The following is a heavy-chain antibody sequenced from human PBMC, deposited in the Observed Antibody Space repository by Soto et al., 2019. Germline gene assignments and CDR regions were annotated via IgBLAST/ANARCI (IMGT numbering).Heavy chain of an antibody. CDR3: AKGGWDYYDSSPWDY. D-gene: IGHD3-22*01. CDR2: ISYDGSNK. V-gene: IGHV3-30*18. J-gene: IGHJ4*02. CDR1: GFTFSSYG. Sequence: GGSLRLSCAASGFTFSSYGMHWVRQAPGKGLEWVAVISYDGSNKYYADSVKGRFTISRDNSKNTLYLQMNSLRAEDTAVYYCAKGGWDYYDSSPWDYWGQGTLVTVSS.